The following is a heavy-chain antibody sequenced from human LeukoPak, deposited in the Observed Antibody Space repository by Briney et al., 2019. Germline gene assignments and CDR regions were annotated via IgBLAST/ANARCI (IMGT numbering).Heavy chain of an antibody. D-gene: IGHD5-24*01. CDR1: GGSISSGDYY. Sequence: SETLSLTCTVSGGSISSGDYYWSWIRQPPGKGLEWIGYIYYSGSTYYNPSLKSRVTISVDTSKYQFSLKLSSVTAADTAVYYCARDWEMATRFDYWGQGTLVTVSS. CDR3: ARDWEMATRFDY. J-gene: IGHJ4*02. V-gene: IGHV4-30-4*01. CDR2: IYYSGST.